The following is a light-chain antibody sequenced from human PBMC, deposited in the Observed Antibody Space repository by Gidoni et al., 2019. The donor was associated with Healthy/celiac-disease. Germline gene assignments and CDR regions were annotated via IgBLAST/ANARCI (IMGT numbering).Light chain of an antibody. V-gene: IGLV1-47*01. CDR1: SPNIVSNY. Sequence: QSVLTQPPSAAGTPGQGVNISCSGSSPNIVSNYLYWYQQLPGTAPKLLIYRNTQRPSGVPDRFSGSTSCSSASLAISGLRAEDEADYYCAAWDDSLSGPVVFGGGTKLTVL. CDR3: AAWDDSLSGPVV. J-gene: IGLJ2*01. CDR2: RNT.